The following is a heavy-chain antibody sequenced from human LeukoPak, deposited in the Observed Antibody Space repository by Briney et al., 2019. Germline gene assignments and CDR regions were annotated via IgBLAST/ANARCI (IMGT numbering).Heavy chain of an antibody. D-gene: IGHD2-2*02. V-gene: IGHV4-4*07. J-gene: IGHJ4*02. CDR1: GGSISSYY. CDR3: ARGPPPQGYCSSTSCYKGGLFDY. CDR2: IYTSGST. Sequence: PSETLSLTCTVSGGSISSYYWSWIRQPAGKGLEWIGRIYTSGSTNYNPSLKSRATMSVDTSKNQFSLKLSSVTAADTAVYYCARGPPPQGYCSSTSCYKGGLFDYWGQGTLVTVSS.